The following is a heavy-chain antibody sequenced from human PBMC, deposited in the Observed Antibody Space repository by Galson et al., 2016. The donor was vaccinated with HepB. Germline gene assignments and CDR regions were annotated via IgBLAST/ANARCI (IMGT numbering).Heavy chain of an antibody. CDR3: AREVRVYGMDV. V-gene: IGHV3-11*01. D-gene: IGHD4/OR15-4a*01. J-gene: IGHJ6*02. CDR2: ISSSGSTI. Sequence: SLRLSCAVSGFSLREYYMDWVRQAPGKGLEWVSYISSSGSTIYYADSVKGRFTISRGNHKNSLYLQMDSLSAEDSAIYYCAREVRVYGMDVWGQGTTVTVSS. CDR1: GFSLREYY.